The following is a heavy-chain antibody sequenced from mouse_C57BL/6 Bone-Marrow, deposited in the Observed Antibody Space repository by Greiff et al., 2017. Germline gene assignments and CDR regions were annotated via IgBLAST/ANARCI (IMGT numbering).Heavy chain of an antibody. V-gene: IGHV5-4*01. CDR3: ARDYYGRSWFAY. Sequence: EVKLVESGGGLVKPGGSLKLSCAASGFTFSSYAMSWVRQTPEKRLEWVATISDGGSYTYYPDNVKGRFTISRDNAKNYLYLQMSPLKSEDTAMYYCARDYYGRSWFAYWGQGTLVTVSA. CDR1: GFTFSSYA. D-gene: IGHD1-1*01. CDR2: ISDGGSYT. J-gene: IGHJ3*01.